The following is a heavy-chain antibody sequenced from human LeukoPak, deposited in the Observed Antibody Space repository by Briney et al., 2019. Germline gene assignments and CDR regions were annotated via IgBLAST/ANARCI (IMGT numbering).Heavy chain of an antibody. CDR3: ARTRWEKWLARKGEFDY. Sequence: SETLSLTCTVSGDSISSHYWSWIRQPPGKGLEWLGYIYYSGSTNYNPSLKSRVTISVDTSKNQFSLKLSSVTAADTAVYYCARTRWEKWLARKGEFDYWGQGTLVTVSS. CDR1: GDSISSHY. V-gene: IGHV4-59*11. D-gene: IGHD6-19*01. CDR2: IYYSGST. J-gene: IGHJ4*02.